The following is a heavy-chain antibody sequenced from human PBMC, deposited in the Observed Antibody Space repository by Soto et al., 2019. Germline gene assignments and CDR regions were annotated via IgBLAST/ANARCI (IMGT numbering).Heavy chain of an antibody. V-gene: IGHV3-33*01. D-gene: IGHD4-17*01. Sequence: QVQLVESGGAVVQPGRSLRLSCAASGFTFSSYGMHWVRQAPGKGLEWVAVIWYDGSNKYYADSVKGRFTISKDNSKNTLYLQMNSLRADDTAVYYWARDAATVTGPPYYGMDVWGQGTTVTVSS. CDR2: IWYDGSNK. J-gene: IGHJ6*02. CDR3: ARDAATVTGPPYYGMDV. CDR1: GFTFSSYG.